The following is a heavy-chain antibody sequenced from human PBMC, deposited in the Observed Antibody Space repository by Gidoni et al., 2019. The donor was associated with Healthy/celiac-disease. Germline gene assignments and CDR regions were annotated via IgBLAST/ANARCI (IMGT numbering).Heavy chain of an antibody. CDR3: AKALGYCSSTSCWAVGDYYYGMDV. Sequence: EVQLLESGGGLVQPGGSLRLSCAASGFTFSSYAMSWVRQAPGKGLGWVSAISGSGGSTDYADAVKGRFTISRDNSKNTLYLQMNSLRAEDTAVYYCAKALGYCSSTSCWAVGDYYYGMDVWGQGTTVTVSS. D-gene: IGHD2-2*01. J-gene: IGHJ6*02. V-gene: IGHV3-23*01. CDR2: ISGSGGST. CDR1: GFTFSSYA.